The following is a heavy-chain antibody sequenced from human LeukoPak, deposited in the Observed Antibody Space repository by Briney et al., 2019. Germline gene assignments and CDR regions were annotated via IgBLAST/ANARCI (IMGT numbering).Heavy chain of an antibody. J-gene: IGHJ6*02. CDR3: ARGQLYGMDV. Sequence: ASVKVSCKASGFTFTSSAVHWVRQAPGQGLEWMGIINPSGGSTSYAQKFQGRVTMTRDTSTSTVYMELSSLRSEDTAVYYCARGQLYGMDVWGQGTTVTVSS. CDR1: GFTFTSSA. D-gene: IGHD1-1*01. CDR2: INPSGGST. V-gene: IGHV1-46*01.